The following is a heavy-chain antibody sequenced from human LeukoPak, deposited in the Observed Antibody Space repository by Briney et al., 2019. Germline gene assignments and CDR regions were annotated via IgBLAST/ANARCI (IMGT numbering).Heavy chain of an antibody. J-gene: IGHJ3*02. CDR2: IYYSGST. CDR1: GGSISSYY. V-gene: IGHV4-59*01. CDR3: ARARRTLMTFDI. Sequence: SGTLSLTCTVSGGSISSYYWSWIRQPPGKGLEWIGYIYYSGSTNYNPSLKSRVTISVDTSKNQFSLKLSSVTAADTAVYYCARARRTLMTFDIWGQGTMVTVSS.